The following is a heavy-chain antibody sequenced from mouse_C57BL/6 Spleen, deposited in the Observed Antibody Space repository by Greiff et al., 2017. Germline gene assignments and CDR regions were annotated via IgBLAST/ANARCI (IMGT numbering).Heavy chain of an antibody. D-gene: IGHD3-2*02. CDR1: GYTFTSYW. J-gene: IGHJ4*01. V-gene: IGHV1-64*01. CDR3: ARYETAQAPMDY. Sequence: VQLQQPGAELVKPGASVKLSCKASGYTFTSYWMHWVKQRPGQGLEWIGMIHPNSGSTNYNEKFKSKATLTVDKSSSTAYMQLSSLTSEDSAVYYCARYETAQAPMDYWGQGTSVTVSS. CDR2: IHPNSGST.